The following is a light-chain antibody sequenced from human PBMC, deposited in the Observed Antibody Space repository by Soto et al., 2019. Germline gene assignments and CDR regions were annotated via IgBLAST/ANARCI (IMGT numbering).Light chain of an antibody. V-gene: IGKV1-33*01. Sequence: DVQLTQSPSTLPASVGDRVAITCQATQNIFNYLNWFQQRPGKAPQLLISDASHLEPGVPSRFSGQRSGTDFTLIINDLQPEGFATYFCQQYEDLPLTFGGGTRVEV. CDR2: DAS. CDR3: QQYEDLPLT. CDR1: QNIFNY. J-gene: IGKJ4*01.